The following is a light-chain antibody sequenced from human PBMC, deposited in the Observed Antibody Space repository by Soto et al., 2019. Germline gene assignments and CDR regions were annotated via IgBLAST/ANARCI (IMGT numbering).Light chain of an antibody. CDR3: ETWDSNTLV. Sequence: QSVLTQSSSASASLGSSVKLTCTLSSGHTYYIIAWHQQQPGKAPRYLMKLEGSGSYNKGSEVPDRFSGSSSGADRYLTISNLQFEDEADYYCETWDSNTLVFGGGTKLTVL. CDR1: SGHTYYI. J-gene: IGLJ3*02. CDR2: LEGSGSY. V-gene: IGLV4-60*02.